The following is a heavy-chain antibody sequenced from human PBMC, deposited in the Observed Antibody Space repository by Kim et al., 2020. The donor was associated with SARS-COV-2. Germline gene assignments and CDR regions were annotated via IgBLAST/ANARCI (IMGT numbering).Heavy chain of an antibody. Sequence: ADSVRGRFTVSRDNSNNPLFLQMSSLVVEDPAVYYCARPYSGSYSDHFDYWGQGTLLTVSS. J-gene: IGHJ4*02. D-gene: IGHD1-26*01. V-gene: IGHV3-30*15. CDR3: ARPYSGSYSDHFDY.